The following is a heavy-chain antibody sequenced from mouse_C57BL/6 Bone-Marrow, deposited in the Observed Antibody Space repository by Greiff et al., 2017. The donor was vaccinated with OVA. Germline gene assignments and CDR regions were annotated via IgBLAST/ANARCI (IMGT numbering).Heavy chain of an antibody. CDR2: IWRGGST. CDR3: AKKGDYSNYVDWYFDV. V-gene: IGHV2-5*01. J-gene: IGHJ1*03. D-gene: IGHD2-5*01. Sequence: QVHVKQSGPGLVQPSQSLSITCTVSGFSLTSYGVHWVRQSPGKGLEWLGEIWRGGSTDYNAAFMSRLSITKDNSKSQVFFKMNSLQADDTAIYYCAKKGDYSNYVDWYFDVWGTGTTVTVSS. CDR1: GFSLTSYG.